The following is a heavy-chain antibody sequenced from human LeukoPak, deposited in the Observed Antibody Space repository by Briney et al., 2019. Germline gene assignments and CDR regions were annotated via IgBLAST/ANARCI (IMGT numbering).Heavy chain of an antibody. D-gene: IGHD6-19*01. J-gene: IGHJ4*02. V-gene: IGHV4-39*01. CDR2: IYYSGSI. Sequence: PSETLSLTCTVSGGSISSSSYYWGWIRQPPGKGLEWIGSIYYSGSIYYNPSLKSRVTISVDTSKNQFSLKLSSVTAADTAVYYCARGLEVAGNYFDYWGQGTLVTVSS. CDR1: GGSISSSSYY. CDR3: ARGLEVAGNYFDY.